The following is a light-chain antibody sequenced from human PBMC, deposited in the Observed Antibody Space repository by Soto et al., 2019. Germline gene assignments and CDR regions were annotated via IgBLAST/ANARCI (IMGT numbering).Light chain of an antibody. J-gene: IGKJ1*01. CDR3: QQYNNWPRP. V-gene: IGKV3-15*01. Sequence: EIVMTQSPATLSVSPGERATLSCRASQSVSSNLAWYQQKPGQAPRLLIYGASTRATGIPARFSGSGSGTEFTLTINSLQSEDFAVYYCQQYNNWPRPFGQGTKVEIK. CDR2: GAS. CDR1: QSVSSN.